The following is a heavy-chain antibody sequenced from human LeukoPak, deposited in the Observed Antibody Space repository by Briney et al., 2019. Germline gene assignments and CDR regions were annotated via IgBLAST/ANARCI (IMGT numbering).Heavy chain of an antibody. V-gene: IGHV1-8*03. CDR2: MNPNSGNT. Sequence: ASVKVSCKASGYTFTSYDINWVRQATGQGLEWMGRMNPNSGNTGYAQKFQGRVTITRNTSISTAYMELSSLRSEDTAVYYCARSYDSSGYYQYYFDYWGQGTLVTVSS. D-gene: IGHD3-22*01. CDR1: GYTFTSYD. CDR3: ARSYDSSGYYQYYFDY. J-gene: IGHJ4*02.